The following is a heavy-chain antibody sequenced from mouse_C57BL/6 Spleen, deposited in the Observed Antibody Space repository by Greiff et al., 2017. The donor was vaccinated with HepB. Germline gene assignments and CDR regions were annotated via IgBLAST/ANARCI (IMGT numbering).Heavy chain of an antibody. CDR1: GYSITSGYY. Sequence: EVKLQESGPGLVKPSQSLSLTCSVTGYSITSGYYWNWIRQFPGNKLEWMGYISYDGSNNYNPSLKNRISITRDTSKNQFFLKLNSVTTEDTATYYCARGSWYFDVWGTGTTVTVSS. CDR2: ISYDGSN. V-gene: IGHV3-6*01. J-gene: IGHJ1*03. CDR3: ARGSWYFDV.